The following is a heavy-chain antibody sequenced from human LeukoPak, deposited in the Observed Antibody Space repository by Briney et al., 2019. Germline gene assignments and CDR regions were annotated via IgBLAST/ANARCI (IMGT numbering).Heavy chain of an antibody. CDR1: GFTFSSYW. CDR3: ASDRFGDGYNLFDY. J-gene: IGHJ4*02. Sequence: GGSLRLSCAASGFTFSSYWMQWVRQAPGKGLVWVSRINSDGSTTRYADSVKGRFTISRDNAKNTLYLQMNSLRAEDTAVYYCASDRFGDGYNLFDYWGQGTLVTVSS. V-gene: IGHV3-74*01. CDR2: INSDGSTT. D-gene: IGHD5-24*01.